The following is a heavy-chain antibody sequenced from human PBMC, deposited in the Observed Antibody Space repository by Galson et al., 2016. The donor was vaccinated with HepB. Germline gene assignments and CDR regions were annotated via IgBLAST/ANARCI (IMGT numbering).Heavy chain of an antibody. CDR3: SNLGVVATERRPVRRFAP. Sequence: SLRLSCAASGFMFSDYSMNWVRQAPGKGLEWVSYIGSSGSAMYYADSVKGRFIISRDNGKNSLYLQMNSLRGEDTAAYYCSNLGVVATERRPVRRFAPWGQGTLVTVSS. CDR1: GFMFSDYS. D-gene: IGHD2-21*01. J-gene: IGHJ5*02. CDR2: IGSSGSAM. V-gene: IGHV3-48*01.